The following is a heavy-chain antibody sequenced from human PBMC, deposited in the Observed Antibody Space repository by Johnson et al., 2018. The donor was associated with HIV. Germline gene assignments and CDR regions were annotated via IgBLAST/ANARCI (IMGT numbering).Heavy chain of an antibody. CDR3: ARVSTGDSSGYHDAFDI. D-gene: IGHD3-22*01. V-gene: IGHV3-72*01. J-gene: IGHJ3*02. CDR2: TRNKANSYIP. Sequence: VQLVESGGGLVQPGGSLRLSCAASGFTFSDHYMDWYRQAPGKGLAWVGRTRNKANSYIPEYPASVKGRFTISRDNARNSMYLQMNSLRVEATALYYCARVSTGDSSGYHDAFDICGQGTMVIVSA. CDR1: GFTFSDHY.